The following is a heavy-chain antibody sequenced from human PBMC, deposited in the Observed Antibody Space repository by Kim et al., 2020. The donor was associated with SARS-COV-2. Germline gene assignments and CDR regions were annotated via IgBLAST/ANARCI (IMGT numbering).Heavy chain of an antibody. Sequence: ASVKVSCKASGYTFTSYDINWVRQATGQGLEWMGWMNPNSGNTGYAQKFQGRVTMTRNTSISTAYMELSSLRSEDTAVYYCARGGSSGDVLRYFDWPKPPDYWGQGTLVTVSS. CDR3: ARGGSSGDVLRYFDWPKPPDY. J-gene: IGHJ4*02. D-gene: IGHD3-9*01. CDR1: GYTFTSYD. CDR2: MNPNSGNT. V-gene: IGHV1-8*01.